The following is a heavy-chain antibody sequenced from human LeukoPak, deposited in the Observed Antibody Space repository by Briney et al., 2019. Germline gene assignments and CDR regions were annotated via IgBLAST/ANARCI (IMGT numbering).Heavy chain of an antibody. D-gene: IGHD3-9*01. V-gene: IGHV4-59*08. CDR2: IYYSGST. CDR1: GGSITSYY. Sequence: SETLSLTCTVSGGSITSYYWSWIRQPPGKGLEWIGYIYYSGSTNYNPSLKSRVTILVVTSKNQFSLKLSSVTAADTAVFYCARHSDYDILTGLSYWGQGTLVTVSS. J-gene: IGHJ1*01. CDR3: ARHSDYDILTGLSY.